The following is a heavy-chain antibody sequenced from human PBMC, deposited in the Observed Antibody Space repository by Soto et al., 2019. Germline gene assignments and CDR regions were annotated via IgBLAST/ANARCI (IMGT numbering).Heavy chain of an antibody. D-gene: IGHD3-10*01. CDR1: GFTFSRSA. CDR2: IRNRANSYAT. CDR3: MTHLAELSGHYFDY. J-gene: IGHJ4*02. Sequence: EVQLVESGGGLVQPGESLKLSCAASGFTFSRSAIHWVRQASGKGLEWVGRIRNRANSYATTYAASLEGRITISRDHSKATACLRMTSLKREDTAIYVCMTHLAELSGHYFDYWGKGTQVTVSA. V-gene: IGHV3-73*02.